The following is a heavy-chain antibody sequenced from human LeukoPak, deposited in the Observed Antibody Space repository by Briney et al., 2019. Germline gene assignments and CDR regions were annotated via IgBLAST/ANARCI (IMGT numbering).Heavy chain of an antibody. D-gene: IGHD6-19*01. CDR1: GFTLSGFW. CDR2: IKQDGSEI. Sequence: TGGSLRLSCAASGFTLSGFWMNWVRQAPGEGLEWVANIKQDGSEIYYEDSVKGRFTISRDNAKNSLYLQMNSLRVEETAVYYCARAGVAVAATLWDWGQGALVTVSS. J-gene: IGHJ4*02. V-gene: IGHV3-7*04. CDR3: ARAGVAVAATLWD.